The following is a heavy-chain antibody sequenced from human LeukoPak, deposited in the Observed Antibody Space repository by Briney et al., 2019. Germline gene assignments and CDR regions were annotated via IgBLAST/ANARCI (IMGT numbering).Heavy chain of an antibody. Sequence: PSETLSLTCTVSGGSISSHYWSWIRQPPGKGLEWIGYIYYSGSTNYNPSLKSRVTISVDTSKNQFSLKLSSVTAADTAVYYCARRGGSRPFDYWGQGTLVTVSS. CDR2: IYYSGST. D-gene: IGHD1-26*01. V-gene: IGHV4-59*11. CDR3: ARRGGSRPFDY. J-gene: IGHJ4*02. CDR1: GGSISSHY.